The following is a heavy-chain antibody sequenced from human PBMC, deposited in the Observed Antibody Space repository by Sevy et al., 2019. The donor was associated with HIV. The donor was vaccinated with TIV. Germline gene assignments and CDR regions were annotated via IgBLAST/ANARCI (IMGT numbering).Heavy chain of an antibody. CDR3: ARDRYCSSTSCPYGMDV. Sequence: GGPLRFSGAASGFPFGVYEINWFPQAPGRGLEGVSYFIGSGSTKYYADSGKGRFTMSRDNAKNSQYLQMNSLRAEDTAVYYCARDRYCSSTSCPYGMDVWGQGTTVTVSS. CDR1: GFPFGVYE. CDR2: FIGSGSTK. D-gene: IGHD2-2*01. J-gene: IGHJ6*02. V-gene: IGHV3-48*03.